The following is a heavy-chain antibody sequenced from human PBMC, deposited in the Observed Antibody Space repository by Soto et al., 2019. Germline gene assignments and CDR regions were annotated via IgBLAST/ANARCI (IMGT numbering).Heavy chain of an antibody. CDR3: ARSIVGATNLYYYYYYGMDV. J-gene: IGHJ6*02. D-gene: IGHD1-26*01. Sequence: ASVKVSCKASGYTFTGYYMHWVRQAPGQGLEWMGWINPNSGGTNYAQKFQGWVTMTRDTSISTAYMELSRLRSDDTAVYYCARSIVGATNLYYYYYYGMDVWGQGTTVTVSS. CDR2: INPNSGGT. V-gene: IGHV1-2*04. CDR1: GYTFTGYY.